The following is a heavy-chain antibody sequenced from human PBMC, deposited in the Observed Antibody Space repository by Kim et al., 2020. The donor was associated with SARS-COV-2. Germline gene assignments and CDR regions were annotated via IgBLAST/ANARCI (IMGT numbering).Heavy chain of an antibody. CDR2: VYWDDDK. V-gene: IGHV2-5*02. D-gene: IGHD2-21*01. CDR1: GFSFTTSGAG. Sequence: SGPTLVKPTQTLTLTCTFSGFSFTTSGAGVNWVRQSPGQAPEWLALVYWDDDKRYSPSLKSRLTITKDTSRNQVVLTMTNMDPVDTATYYCVLSHNRVEMALDFWGQGTLVTVSS. J-gene: IGHJ4*02. CDR3: VLSHNRVEMALDF.